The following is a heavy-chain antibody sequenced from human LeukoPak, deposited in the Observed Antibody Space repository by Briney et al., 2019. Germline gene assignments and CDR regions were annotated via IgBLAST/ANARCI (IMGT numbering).Heavy chain of an antibody. V-gene: IGHV4-34*01. CDR3: ARGHVGATPGPDY. CDR2: INHSGST. CDR1: GGSFSGYY. J-gene: IGHJ4*02. Sequence: PSETLSLTCAVYGGSFSGYYWSWIRQPPGKGLEWIGEINHSGSTNYNPSLKSRVTISVDTSKNQFSLKLSSVTAADTAVYYCARGHVGATPGPDYWGQGTLVTVSS. D-gene: IGHD1-26*01.